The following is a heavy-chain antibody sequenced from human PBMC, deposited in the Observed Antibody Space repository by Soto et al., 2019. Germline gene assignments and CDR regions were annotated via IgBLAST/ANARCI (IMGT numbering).Heavy chain of an antibody. CDR1: GASISSYY. V-gene: IGHV4-59*01. D-gene: IGHD2-2*01. CDR2: IYYSGST. CDR3: ARLGYCISSSCYDWFDP. Sequence: SETLSLTCAVSGASISSYYWSLIRQPPGKGLEWIGYIYYSGSTNYNPSLKSRVTISVDTSKNQFSLKLSSVTAADTAVYYCARLGYCISSSCYDWFDPWGQGTLVTVSS. J-gene: IGHJ5*02.